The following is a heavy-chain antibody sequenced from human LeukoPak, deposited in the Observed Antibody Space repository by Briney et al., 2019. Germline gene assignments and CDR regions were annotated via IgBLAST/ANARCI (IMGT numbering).Heavy chain of an antibody. D-gene: IGHD3-3*01. CDR3: ARHRRPPTYYDFWSGRNNWFDP. CDR1: GCSFTSYW. V-gene: IGHV5-51*01. Sequence: GESLKISCKGSGCSFTSYWIGWVRQMPGKGLEWMGIIYPGDSDTRYSPSFQGQVTISADKSISTAYLQWSSLKASDTAMYYCARHRRPPTYYDFWSGRNNWFDPWGQGTLVTVSS. J-gene: IGHJ5*02. CDR2: IYPGDSDT.